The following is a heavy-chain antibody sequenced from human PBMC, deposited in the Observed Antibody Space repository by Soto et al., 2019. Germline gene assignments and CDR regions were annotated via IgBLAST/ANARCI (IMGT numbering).Heavy chain of an antibody. J-gene: IGHJ4*02. Sequence: GGSLRLSCAASGFTFSSYWMSWVRQAPGKGLEWVANIKQDGSEKYYVDSVKGRFTISRDNAKNSLYLQMNSLRAEDTAVYYCARADIAAAGPRVFDYWGQGTLVTVSS. V-gene: IGHV3-7*05. CDR1: GFTFSSYW. CDR3: ARADIAAAGPRVFDY. D-gene: IGHD6-13*01. CDR2: IKQDGSEK.